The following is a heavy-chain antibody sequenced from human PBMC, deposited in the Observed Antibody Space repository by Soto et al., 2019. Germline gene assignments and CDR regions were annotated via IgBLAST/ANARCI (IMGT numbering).Heavy chain of an antibody. D-gene: IGHD6-13*01. Sequence: QVQLVQSGAEVKKPGASVKVSCKASGYTFTSYGISWVRQAPGQGLEWMGWISAYNGNTNYAQKLQGRVTMTTDTSTSTADMELRSLRSDDTAVYYCARVRVGIEQQLVSYYGMDVWGQWTTVIVSS. J-gene: IGHJ6*02. CDR3: ARVRVGIEQQLVSYYGMDV. CDR2: ISAYNGNT. V-gene: IGHV1-18*04. CDR1: GYTFTSYG.